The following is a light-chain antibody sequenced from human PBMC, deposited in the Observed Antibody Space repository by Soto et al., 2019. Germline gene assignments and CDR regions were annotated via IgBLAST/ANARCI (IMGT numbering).Light chain of an antibody. V-gene: IGLV1-51*02. Sequence: QSALTQPPSVSAAPGQKVTISCSGSSSNIGNNYVSWCQQLPGTAPKLLIYENYKRPSGIPDRFSGSKSGNTASLTVSGLQAEDEADYYCSSYAGSNNFEVFGTGTKVTVL. J-gene: IGLJ1*01. CDR1: SSNIGNNY. CDR2: ENY. CDR3: SSYAGSNNFEV.